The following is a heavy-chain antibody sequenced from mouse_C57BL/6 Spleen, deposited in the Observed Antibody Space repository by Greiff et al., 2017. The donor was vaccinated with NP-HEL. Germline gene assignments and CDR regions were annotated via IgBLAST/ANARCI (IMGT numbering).Heavy chain of an antibody. J-gene: IGHJ3*01. CDR2: INPNNGGT. D-gene: IGHD4-1*01. CDR1: GYTFTDYY. CDR3: ASGNWDGPAY. V-gene: IGHV1-26*01. Sequence: EVQLQQSGPELVKPGASVKISCKASGYTFTDYYMNWVKQSHGKSLEWIGDINPNNGGTSYNQKFKGKATLTVDKSSSTAYMELRSLTSEDSAVYYCASGNWDGPAYWGQGTLVTVSA.